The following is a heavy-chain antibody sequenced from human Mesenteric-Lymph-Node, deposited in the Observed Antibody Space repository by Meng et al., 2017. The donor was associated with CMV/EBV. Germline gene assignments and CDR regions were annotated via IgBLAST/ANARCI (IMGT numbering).Heavy chain of an antibody. Sequence: KSSGYTFTTYPLHWVRQAPGHRLEWMGWISIYTGNTNHAQKFQGRVTMTTDTSTSTAYMELRSLRSDDTAVYYCARAEGAPPTMELPYWGQGTLVTVSS. CDR2: ISIYTGNT. D-gene: IGHD1-7*01. J-gene: IGHJ4*02. CDR3: ARAEGAPPTMELPY. V-gene: IGHV1-3*04. CDR1: GYTFTTYP.